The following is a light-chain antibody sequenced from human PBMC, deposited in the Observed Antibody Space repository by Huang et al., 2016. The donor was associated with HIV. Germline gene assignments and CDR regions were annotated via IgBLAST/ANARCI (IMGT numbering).Light chain of an antibody. CDR3: QQLKSYPRT. CDR1: QGISSY. Sequence: IQLTQSPSSLSASVGDRVTITCRASQGISSYLAWYQQKPGKAPKLLIYAASTLQSGVPSRFSGSVSGTDFTLTISSLQPEEFATYYCQQLKSYPRTFGQGTKVEIK. CDR2: AAS. V-gene: IGKV1-9*01. J-gene: IGKJ1*01.